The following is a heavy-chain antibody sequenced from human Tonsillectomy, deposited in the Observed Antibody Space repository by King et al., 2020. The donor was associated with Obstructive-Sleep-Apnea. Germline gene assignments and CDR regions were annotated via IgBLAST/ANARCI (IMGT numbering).Heavy chain of an antibody. CDR2: IYYSGST. Sequence: QLQESGPGLVKPSETLSLTCTVSGGSISSYYWSWIRQPPGKGLEWIGYIYYSGSTNYNPSLKSRVTISVDRSKNQFSLKLTSVTAADTAVYYCARSPYYDVLTGFYNRTLDIWGQGTMVTVSS. V-gene: IGHV4-59*08. D-gene: IGHD3-9*01. CDR3: ARSPYYDVLTGFYNRTLDI. J-gene: IGHJ3*02. CDR1: GGSISSYY.